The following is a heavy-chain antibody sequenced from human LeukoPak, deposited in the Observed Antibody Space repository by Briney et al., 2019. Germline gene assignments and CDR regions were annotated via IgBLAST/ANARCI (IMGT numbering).Heavy chain of an antibody. CDR2: IKQDGSEK. V-gene: IGHV3-7*05. Sequence: GSLRLSCAASGFTFSKYWMSWVRQVPGKGLEWVANIKQDGSEKYCLDSVKGRFTTSRDNAKNSLHLQMNSLRAEDTAVYYCARWGTYSSSWLGAFDIWGQGTMVTVSS. CDR3: ARWGTYSSSWLGAFDI. D-gene: IGHD6-13*01. J-gene: IGHJ3*02. CDR1: GFTFSKYW.